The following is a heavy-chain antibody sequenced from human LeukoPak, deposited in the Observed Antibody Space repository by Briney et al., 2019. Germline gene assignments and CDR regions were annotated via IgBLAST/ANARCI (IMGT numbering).Heavy chain of an antibody. CDR3: AHSLTLNVVVPAAMRNDAFDI. V-gene: IGHV3-30-3*01. CDR2: ISYDGSNK. J-gene: IGHJ3*02. D-gene: IGHD2-2*01. CDR1: GFTFSSYW. Sequence: GGSLRVSCAASGFTFSSYWMSWVRQAPGKGLEWVAVISYDGSNKYYADSVKGRFTISRDNSKNTLYLQMNSLRAEDTAVYYCAHSLTLNVVVPAAMRNDAFDIWGQGTMVTVSS.